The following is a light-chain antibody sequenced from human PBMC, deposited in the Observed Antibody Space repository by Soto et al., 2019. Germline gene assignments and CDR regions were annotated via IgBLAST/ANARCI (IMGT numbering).Light chain of an antibody. CDR1: SSNIGAGYD. Sequence: QSVLTQPPSVSGAPGQRVTISCTGSSSNIGAGYDVHWYQQLPGTAPKLLIYGNSNRPSGVPDRFSGSKSGTSASLAITGLQAEDEADYYCSSSTSNTVVFGGGTKLTVL. J-gene: IGLJ2*01. V-gene: IGLV1-40*01. CDR2: GNS. CDR3: SSSTSNTVV.